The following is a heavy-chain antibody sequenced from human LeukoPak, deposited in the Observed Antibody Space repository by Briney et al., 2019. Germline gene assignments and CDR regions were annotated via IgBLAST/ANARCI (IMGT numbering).Heavy chain of an antibody. V-gene: IGHV4-34*01. J-gene: IGHJ4*02. CDR3: ARSRGTTTHIDY. D-gene: IGHD1-7*01. CDR1: GGSFSGYY. CDR2: INHSGST. Sequence: SETLSLTCAVYGGSFSGYYWSWIRQPPGKGLEWIGEINHSGSTNYNPSLKSRVTISVDTSKNQFSLKLSSVTAADTAVYYCARSRGTTTHIDYWGQGTLVTVSS.